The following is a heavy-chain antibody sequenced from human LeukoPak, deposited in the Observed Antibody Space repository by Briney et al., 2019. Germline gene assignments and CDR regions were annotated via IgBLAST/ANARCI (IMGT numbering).Heavy chain of an antibody. CDR3: AKEAGFMVNDASGYLGY. J-gene: IGHJ4*02. V-gene: IGHV1-69*05. D-gene: IGHD3-3*01. CDR1: GGTFSSYA. Sequence: ASVKVSCKASGGTFSSYAISWVRQAPGQGLEWMGGIIPIFGTANYAQKFQGRVTITTDESTSTAYMELSSLRSEDTAVYYCAKEAGFMVNDASGYLGYWGQGTLVTVSS. CDR2: IIPIFGTA.